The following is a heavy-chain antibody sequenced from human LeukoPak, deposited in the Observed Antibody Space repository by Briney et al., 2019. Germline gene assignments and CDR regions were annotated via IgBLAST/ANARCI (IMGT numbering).Heavy chain of an antibody. CDR2: INPSGGST. CDR1: GYTFTSYY. V-gene: IGHV1-46*01. D-gene: IGHD6-13*01. Sequence: ASVKVSCKASGYTFTSYYMHWVRQAPGQGLEWMGIINPSGGSTSYAQKFQGRVTMTRDMSTSTVYMELSSLRSEDTAVYYCAQYSSRWDYFGYWGQGTLVTVSS. CDR3: AQYSSRWDYFGY. J-gene: IGHJ4*02.